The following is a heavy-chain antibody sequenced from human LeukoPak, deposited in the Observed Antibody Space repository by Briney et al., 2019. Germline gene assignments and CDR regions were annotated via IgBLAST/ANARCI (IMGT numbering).Heavy chain of an antibody. D-gene: IGHD5-24*01. Sequence: ASVTVSCKASGYTFTGYYMHWVRQAPGQGLEWMGWINPNSGGTNYAQKFQGRATMTRDTSISTAYMELSRLRSDDTAVYYCARGGSRDGYNYYFDYWGQGTLVTVSS. CDR3: ARGGSRDGYNYYFDY. CDR2: INPNSGGT. V-gene: IGHV1-2*02. CDR1: GYTFTGYY. J-gene: IGHJ4*02.